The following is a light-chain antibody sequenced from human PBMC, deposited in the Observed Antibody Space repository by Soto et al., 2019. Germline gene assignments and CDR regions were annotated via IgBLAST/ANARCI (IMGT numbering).Light chain of an antibody. Sequence: EIVMTQSPAPLSVSPGERATLSCRASQSVSSNLAGYQQKPGQAPRLLIYGASTRATGIPARFSGSGSGTEFTLTISSLQSEDFAVYYCQHYNNWPRTVGQGTKVEIK. J-gene: IGKJ1*01. CDR2: GAS. V-gene: IGKV3-15*01. CDR1: QSVSSN. CDR3: QHYNNWPRT.